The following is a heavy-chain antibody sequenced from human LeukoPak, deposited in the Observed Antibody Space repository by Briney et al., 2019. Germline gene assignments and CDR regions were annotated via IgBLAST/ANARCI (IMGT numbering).Heavy chain of an antibody. CDR1: GFTFADHA. V-gene: IGHV3-9*01. CDR3: ARDDYNTLGYNFHH. CDR2: INWNNDGI. D-gene: IGHD1-1*01. Sequence: GTSLRLSCVASGFTFADHAMHWVRRAPGQGLEWVTGINWNNDGIVYAASVKGRFTVSRDNAKNTPYLQMNGLRPEDTAFYYCARDDYNTLGYNFHHWGQGTLVTVSS. J-gene: IGHJ1*01.